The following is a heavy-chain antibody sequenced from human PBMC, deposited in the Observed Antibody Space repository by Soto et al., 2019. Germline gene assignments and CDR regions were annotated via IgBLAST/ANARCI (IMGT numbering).Heavy chain of an antibody. V-gene: IGHV4-59*12. J-gene: IGHJ4*02. D-gene: IGHD2-8*02. CDR1: GGSISTYY. CDR3: ARDKITGLFDY. Sequence: PSETLSLICTVSGGSISTYYWSWIRQPPGKGLEWIGYIYYSGITNYSPSLKSRVTISVDTSKNQFSLKLNSVTAADTAVYYCARDKITGLFDYWGQGTLVTVSS. CDR2: IYYSGIT.